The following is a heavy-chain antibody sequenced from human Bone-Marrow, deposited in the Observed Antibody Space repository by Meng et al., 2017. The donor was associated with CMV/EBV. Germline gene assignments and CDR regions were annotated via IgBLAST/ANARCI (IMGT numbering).Heavy chain of an antibody. D-gene: IGHD3-3*01. CDR2: IRYDGSNK. J-gene: IGHJ4*02. V-gene: IGHV3-30*02. CDR3: AKGGWLAYYDFWSGYPNFDY. Sequence: GESLKISCAASGFTFSSYGMHWVRQAPGKGLEWVAFIRYDGSNKYYADSVKGRFTISRDNSKNTLYLQMNSLRAEDTAVYYCAKGGWLAYYDFWSGYPNFDYWGQGTLVTFYS. CDR1: GFTFSSYG.